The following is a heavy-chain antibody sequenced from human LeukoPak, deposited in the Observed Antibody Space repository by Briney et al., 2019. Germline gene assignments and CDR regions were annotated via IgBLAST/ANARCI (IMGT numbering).Heavy chain of an antibody. D-gene: IGHD3-22*01. J-gene: IGHJ4*02. CDR1: GGSISSGDYY. V-gene: IGHV4-30-4*01. CDR3: ARVYYYDNSGYGKDYFDY. CDR2: IYYSGST. Sequence: SETLSLTCTVSGGSISSGDYYWSWIRQPPGKGLEWIGYIYYSGSTYYNPSLKSRVTISVDTSKNQFSLKLSSVTAADTAVYYCARVYYYDNSGYGKDYFDYWGQGTLVTVSS.